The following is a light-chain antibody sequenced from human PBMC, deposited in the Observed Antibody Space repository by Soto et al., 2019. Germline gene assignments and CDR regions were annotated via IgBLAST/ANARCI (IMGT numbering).Light chain of an antibody. Sequence: EIVLTQSPGTLSLSPGESAILSCRASQSVTSGYLAWYQQKPGQAPRLLIYGASTRATGIPDRFSGSGSGTDFTLTISRLEPEDFAVYTCQQYGSSPPVTFGPGTKVDV. CDR1: QSVTSGY. CDR2: GAS. J-gene: IGKJ3*01. CDR3: QQYGSSPPVT. V-gene: IGKV3-20*01.